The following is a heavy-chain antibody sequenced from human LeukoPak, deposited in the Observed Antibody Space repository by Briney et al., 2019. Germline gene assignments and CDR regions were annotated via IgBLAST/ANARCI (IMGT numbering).Heavy chain of an antibody. D-gene: IGHD3-22*01. J-gene: IGHJ4*02. CDR1: GYTFTSYD. Sequence: ASVKVSCKASGYTFTSYDINWVRQATGQGLEWMGWMNPNSGNTGYAQKFQGRVTMTRSIFISTAYMKLSSLRSEDTAVYYCARVEFISGYSHVYWGQGTLVTVSS. CDR2: MNPNSGNT. CDR3: ARVEFISGYSHVY. V-gene: IGHV1-8*01.